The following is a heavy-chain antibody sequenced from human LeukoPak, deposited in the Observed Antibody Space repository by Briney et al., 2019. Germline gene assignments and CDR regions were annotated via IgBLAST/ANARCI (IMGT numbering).Heavy chain of an antibody. CDR1: GGSISSYY. Sequence: SETLSLTCTVSGGSISSYYWSWIRQPPGKGLEWIGYIYYSGSTNYNPSLKSRVTISVDTSKNQFSLKLSSVTAADTAVYYCARSRDMTTGFNWFDPWGQGTLVTVSS. D-gene: IGHD4-11*01. CDR3: ARSRDMTTGFNWFDP. CDR2: IYYSGST. V-gene: IGHV4-59*01. J-gene: IGHJ5*02.